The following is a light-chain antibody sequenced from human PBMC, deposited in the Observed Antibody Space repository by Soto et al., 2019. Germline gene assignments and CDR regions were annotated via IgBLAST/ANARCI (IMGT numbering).Light chain of an antibody. Sequence: DIPMTQSPSTLSGSVGDRVTITCRASQTISSWLAWYQQKPGKAPKLLIYEASSLSSGVPSRFGGSGSGTEFTLTISGVQPDDFATYYCQQYNSYSPYTFGQGTKLDIK. CDR3: QQYNSYSPYT. J-gene: IGKJ2*01. CDR2: EAS. V-gene: IGKV1-5*01. CDR1: QTISSW.